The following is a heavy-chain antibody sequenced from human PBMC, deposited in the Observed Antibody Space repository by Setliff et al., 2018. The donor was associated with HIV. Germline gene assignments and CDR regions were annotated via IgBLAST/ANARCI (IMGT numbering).Heavy chain of an antibody. CDR3: TVYNTGSSKDHY. D-gene: IGHD2-8*02. J-gene: IGHJ4*02. Sequence: SETLSLTCSVSGGSIDNNKYYWTWIRQPPGKGLEWTGSIYHTGRTYYNRSLESRLTISIDTSKNQFSLKLTSVTAADTAVYYCTVYNTGSSKDHYWGQGTPVTVSS. CDR1: GGSIDNNKYY. CDR2: IYHTGRT. V-gene: IGHV4-39*01.